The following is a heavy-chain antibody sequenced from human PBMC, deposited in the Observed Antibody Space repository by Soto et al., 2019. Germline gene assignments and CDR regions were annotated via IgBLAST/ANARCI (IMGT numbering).Heavy chain of an antibody. Sequence: ASVKVSCKASGYTFTSYAMHWVRQAPGQRLEWMGWINAGNGNTKYSQKFQGRVTITRDTSASTAYMELSSLRSEDTAVYYCARELFTMVRGVIIPHYWGQGTLVTAPQ. CDR2: INAGNGNT. CDR1: GYTFTSYA. CDR3: ARELFTMVRGVIIPHY. D-gene: IGHD3-10*01. V-gene: IGHV1-3*01. J-gene: IGHJ4*02.